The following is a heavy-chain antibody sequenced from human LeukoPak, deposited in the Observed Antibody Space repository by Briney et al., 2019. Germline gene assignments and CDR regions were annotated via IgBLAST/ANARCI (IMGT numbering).Heavy chain of an antibody. J-gene: IGHJ4*02. Sequence: AGGSLRLSCAASGFTFSSYWMSWVRQAPGKGLEWVANIKQDGSEKYYVDSAKGRFTISRDNAKNSLYLQMNSLRAEDTAVYYCAREVVVVGQSYDYWGQGTLVTVSS. V-gene: IGHV3-7*01. CDR3: AREVVVVGQSYDY. CDR1: GFTFSSYW. CDR2: IKQDGSEK. D-gene: IGHD2-15*01.